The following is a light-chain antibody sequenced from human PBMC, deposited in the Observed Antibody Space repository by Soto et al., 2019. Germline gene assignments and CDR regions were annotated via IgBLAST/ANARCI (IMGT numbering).Light chain of an antibody. Sequence: QSVLTQPPSASGSPGQSVAISCTGTSSDVGGYNYVSWYQQHPGKAPKLMIYDVTERPPGVPDRFSGSKSGNTASLTVAGLQAEDEADYYCSSYASSNNPVLFGGGTKVTVL. CDR1: SSDVGGYNY. CDR3: SSYASSNNPVL. V-gene: IGLV2-8*01. J-gene: IGLJ2*01. CDR2: DVT.